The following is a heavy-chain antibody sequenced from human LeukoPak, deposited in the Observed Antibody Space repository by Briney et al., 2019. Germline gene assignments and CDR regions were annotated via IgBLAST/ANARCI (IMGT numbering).Heavy chain of an antibody. CDR3: ARGRGYYYDSSGYYYVSRYFDY. CDR1: GGSISSSNW. CDR2: ISHSGST. D-gene: IGHD3-22*01. J-gene: IGHJ4*02. V-gene: IGHV4-4*02. Sequence: SETLSLTCAVSGGSISSSNWWSWVRQPPGKGLEWIGEISHSGSTNYNPSLKSRVTISVDTSKNQFSLKLSSVTAADTAVYYCARGRGYYYDSSGYYYVSRYFDYWGQGTLVTVSS.